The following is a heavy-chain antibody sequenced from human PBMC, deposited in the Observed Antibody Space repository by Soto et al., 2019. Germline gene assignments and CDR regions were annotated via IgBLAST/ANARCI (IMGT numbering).Heavy chain of an antibody. Sequence: GGSLRLSCTASGFTFSSYSMNWVRQAPGKGLEWVSSISSSSSYIYYADSVKGRFTISRDNAKNSLYLQMNSLRAEDTAVYYCARDLGPSGVVVPAAPDSYYYMDVWGKGTTVTVS. CDR3: ARDLGPSGVVVPAAPDSYYYMDV. CDR1: GFTFSSYS. D-gene: IGHD2-2*01. V-gene: IGHV3-21*01. J-gene: IGHJ6*03. CDR2: ISSSSSYI.